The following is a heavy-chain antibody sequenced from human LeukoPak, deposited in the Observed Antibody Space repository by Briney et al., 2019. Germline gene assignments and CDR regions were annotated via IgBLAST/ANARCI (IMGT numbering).Heavy chain of an antibody. J-gene: IGHJ6*03. CDR2: IYYSGST. CDR1: GGSISSYY. D-gene: IGHD3-10*01. Sequence: SETLSLTCTVSGGSISSYYWSWIRQPPGKGLEWIGYIYYSGSTNYNPSLKSRVTLSVDTSKNQFSLKLSSVTAADTAVYYCARGSLSTVLDYYYYMDVWGKGTTVTVSS. V-gene: IGHV4-59*01. CDR3: ARGSLSTVLDYYYYMDV.